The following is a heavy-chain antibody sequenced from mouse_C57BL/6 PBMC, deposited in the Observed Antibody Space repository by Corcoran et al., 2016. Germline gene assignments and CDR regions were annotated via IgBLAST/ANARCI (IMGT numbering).Heavy chain of an antibody. Sequence: EVQLQQSGPELVKPGASVKISCKASGYTFTDYYMNWVKQSPGKGLEWIGDINPNNGGTSYNQKFKGKATLTVDKSSSTAYMELRSLTSEDSAVYYCSRALPYAMDYWGQGTSVTVSS. V-gene: IGHV1-26*01. CDR3: SRALPYAMDY. CDR2: INPNNGGT. CDR1: GYTFTDYY. J-gene: IGHJ4*01. D-gene: IGHD1-2*01.